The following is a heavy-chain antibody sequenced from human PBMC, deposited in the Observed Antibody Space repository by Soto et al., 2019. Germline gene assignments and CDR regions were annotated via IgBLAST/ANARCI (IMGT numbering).Heavy chain of an antibody. CDR3: ARDKLRFLEVLLPQEDYYYYMDG. CDR2: INAGNGNT. V-gene: IGHV1-3*01. Sequence: GASVKVSCKASGYTFTSYAMHWVRQAPGQRLEWMGWINAGNGNTKYSQKFQGRVTITRDTSASTAYMELSSLRSEDTAVYYCARDKLRFLEVLLPQEDYYYYMDGWGKGTTVTVSS. D-gene: IGHD3-3*01. J-gene: IGHJ6*03. CDR1: GYTFTSYA.